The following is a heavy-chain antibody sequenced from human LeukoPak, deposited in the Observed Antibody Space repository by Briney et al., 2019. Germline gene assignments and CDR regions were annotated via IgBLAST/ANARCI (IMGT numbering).Heavy chain of an antibody. CDR3: AREGFFGVPPQYYYYMDV. D-gene: IGHD2-8*01. Sequence: VASVKVSCKASGYTFTSYGISWVRQAPGQGLEWMGWISAYNGNTNYAQKLQGRVTMTTDTSTSTAYMELRSLRSDDTAVYYCAREGFFGVPPQYYYYMDVWGKGTTVTVSS. J-gene: IGHJ6*03. CDR2: ISAYNGNT. V-gene: IGHV1-18*01. CDR1: GYTFTSYG.